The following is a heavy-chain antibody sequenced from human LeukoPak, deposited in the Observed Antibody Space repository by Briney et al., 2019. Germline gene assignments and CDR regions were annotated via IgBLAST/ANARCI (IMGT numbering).Heavy chain of an antibody. V-gene: IGHV4-34*01. J-gene: IGHJ4*02. CDR1: GGSFSGYY. D-gene: IGHD1-26*01. CDR2: INHSGST. CDR3: ARLVGAGYYFDY. Sequence: SETLSLTCAVYGGSFSGYYWGWIRQPPGKGLEWIGEINHSGSTNYNPSLKSRVTISVDTSKNQFSLKLSSVTAADTAVYYCARLVGAGYYFDYWGQGTLVTVSS.